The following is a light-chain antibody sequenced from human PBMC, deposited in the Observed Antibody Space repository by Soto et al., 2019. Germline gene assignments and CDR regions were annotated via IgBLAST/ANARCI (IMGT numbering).Light chain of an antibody. CDR2: DVS. CDR3: TSFTSASTQV. CDR1: SSDVGAYNY. V-gene: IGLV2-14*01. Sequence: QSVLTQPASVSGYPGQSITISCTGTSSDVGAYNYVSWYQQHPGKAPKLMIYDVSNRPSGVSNRFSGSKSGNTASLTISGLQAEDEADYYCTSFTSASTQVFGGGTKVTVL. J-gene: IGLJ2*01.